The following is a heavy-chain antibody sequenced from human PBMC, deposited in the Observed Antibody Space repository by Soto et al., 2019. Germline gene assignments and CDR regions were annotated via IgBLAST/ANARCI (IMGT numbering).Heavy chain of an antibody. CDR1: GYTFSDYY. CDR2: IDTSGTKI. Sequence: QVQLVESGGDLVKPGGSLRLSCAASGYTFSDYYMSWIRQAPGKGLEWISYIDTSGTKIYYADSVKGRFTITRDNAKNSLYLAMNSLRDEDTAVYYCASHYDMWSGSRSPVDYWGQGTLVTVSS. CDR3: ASHYDMWSGSRSPVDY. V-gene: IGHV3-11*01. J-gene: IGHJ4*02. D-gene: IGHD3-3*01.